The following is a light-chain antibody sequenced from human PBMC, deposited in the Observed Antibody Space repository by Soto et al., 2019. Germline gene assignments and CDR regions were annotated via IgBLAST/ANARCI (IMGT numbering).Light chain of an antibody. CDR1: QSISSY. Sequence: QSPSSLSASVGDRVTITCRASQSISSYLXWYQQKPGKAPKLLIYAASSLQSGVPSRFSGSGSGTDFTLTISSLQPEDFATYYCQQSYSTPVTFGQGTKLEIK. CDR3: QQSYSTPVT. V-gene: IGKV1-39*01. J-gene: IGKJ2*01. CDR2: AAS.